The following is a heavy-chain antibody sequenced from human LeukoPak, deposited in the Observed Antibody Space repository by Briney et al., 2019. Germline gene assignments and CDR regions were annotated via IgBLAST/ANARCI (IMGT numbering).Heavy chain of an antibody. D-gene: IGHD4-17*01. V-gene: IGHV4-38-2*02. J-gene: IGHJ5*02. Sequence: KPSETLSLTCTVSGYSISSGYYWGWIRQPPGKGLEWIGCIYHSGSTYYNPSLKSRVTISVDASKNQFSLRLSSVTAADTAMYYCARGLPKHDYGDYGGTWFDPWGQGTLVTVSS. CDR3: ARGLPKHDYGDYGGTWFDP. CDR2: IYHSGST. CDR1: GYSISSGYY.